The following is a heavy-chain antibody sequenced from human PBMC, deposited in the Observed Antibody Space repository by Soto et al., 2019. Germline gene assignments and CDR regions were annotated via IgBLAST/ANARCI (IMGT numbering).Heavy chain of an antibody. V-gene: IGHV1-18*01. CDR2: ISAYNGNT. CDR1: GYTFTSYG. D-gene: IGHD2-21*02. CDR3: ARVPRGDPRPDYYYGMDV. J-gene: IGHJ6*02. Sequence: QVQLVQSGAEVKKPGASVKVSCTASGYTFTSYGIIWVRQAPGQGLEWMGWISAYNGNTNYAQKLQGRVTMTTDTATSTAYMELRSLRSDDTAVYYCARVPRGDPRPDYYYGMDVWGQGTTVTVSS.